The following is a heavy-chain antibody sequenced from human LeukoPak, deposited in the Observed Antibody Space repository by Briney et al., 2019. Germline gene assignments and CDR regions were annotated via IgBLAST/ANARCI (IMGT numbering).Heavy chain of an antibody. J-gene: IGHJ4*02. CDR3: ARDYDFWSGYYSPTRGYFGY. D-gene: IGHD3-3*01. CDR2: IKQDGSEK. V-gene: IGHV3-7*01. CDR1: GFTFSTYW. Sequence: PGGSLRLSCAASGFTFSTYWMSWVRQAPGKGLEWVANIKQDGSEKYYLDSVKGRFTISRDNAKNSLYLQMNSLRAEDTAVYYCARDYDFWSGYYSPTRGYFGYWGQGTLVTVSS.